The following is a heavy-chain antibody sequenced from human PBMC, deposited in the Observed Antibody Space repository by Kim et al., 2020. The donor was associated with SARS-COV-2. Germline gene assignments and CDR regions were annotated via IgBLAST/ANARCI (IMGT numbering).Heavy chain of an antibody. CDR1: GGSISSSNW. V-gene: IGHV4-4*02. J-gene: IGHJ6*02. Sequence: SETLSLTCAVSGGSISSSNWWSWVRQPPGKGLEWIGEIYHSGSTNYNPSLKSRVTISVDKSKNQFSLKLSSVTAADMAVYYCAREYSSGWYGYYYYGMDVWGQGTTVTVSS. CDR2: IYHSGST. D-gene: IGHD6-19*01. CDR3: AREYSSGWYGYYYYGMDV.